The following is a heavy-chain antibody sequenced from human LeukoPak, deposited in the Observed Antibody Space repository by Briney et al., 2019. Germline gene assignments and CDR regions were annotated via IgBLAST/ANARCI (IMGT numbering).Heavy chain of an antibody. CDR1: GFTFSNAW. V-gene: IGHV3-15*01. J-gene: IGHJ4*02. CDR2: IKSKTDGGTT. Sequence: KPGGSLRLPCAASGFTFSNAWMSWVRQAPGKGLEWVGRIKSKTDGGTTDYAAPVKGRFTISRDDSKNTLYLQMNSLKTEDTAVYYCTTASGYYDSSGYYWLDYWGQGTLVTVSS. D-gene: IGHD3-22*01. CDR3: TTASGYYDSSGYYWLDY.